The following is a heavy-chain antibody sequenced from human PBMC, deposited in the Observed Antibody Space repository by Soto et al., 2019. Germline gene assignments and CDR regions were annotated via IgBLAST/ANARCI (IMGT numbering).Heavy chain of an antibody. CDR2: IVVGSGNT. D-gene: IGHD3-10*01. Sequence: ASVKVSCKASGFTFTSSAVQWVRQARGQRLEWIGWIVVGSGNTNYAQKFQERVTITRDMSTSTAYMELSSLRSEDTAVYYCAATRGLWFGESHNWFDPWGQGTLVTVSS. J-gene: IGHJ5*02. V-gene: IGHV1-58*01. CDR3: AATRGLWFGESHNWFDP. CDR1: GFTFTSSA.